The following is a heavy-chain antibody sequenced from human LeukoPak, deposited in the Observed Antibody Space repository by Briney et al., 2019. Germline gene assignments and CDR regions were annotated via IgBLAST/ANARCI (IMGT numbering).Heavy chain of an antibody. D-gene: IGHD5-24*01. Sequence: GGSLRLSCAASGFTFSSYSMNWVRQAPGKGLEWVSSISSSSGYIYYADSLKGRFTISRDNAKKSLYLQMNSLRAEDTAVYYCARGRDGYNLVDAFDIWGQGIMVTVSS. CDR1: GFTFSSYS. CDR3: ARGRDGYNLVDAFDI. J-gene: IGHJ3*02. V-gene: IGHV3-21*01. CDR2: ISSSSGYI.